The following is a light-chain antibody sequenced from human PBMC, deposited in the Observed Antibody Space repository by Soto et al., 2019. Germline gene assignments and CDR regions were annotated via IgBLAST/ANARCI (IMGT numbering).Light chain of an antibody. CDR1: QTISSY. Sequence: DIHMSQSPSSLSASLGDRVTITWRPSQTISSYLNWYQQKPGKAPKLLIYAASSLQSGVPSRFSGSGSGTDFTLTISSLQPEDFAAYYCQQLNTYPVTFGQGTRLEIK. CDR2: AAS. J-gene: IGKJ5*01. CDR3: QQLNTYPVT. V-gene: IGKV1-9*01.